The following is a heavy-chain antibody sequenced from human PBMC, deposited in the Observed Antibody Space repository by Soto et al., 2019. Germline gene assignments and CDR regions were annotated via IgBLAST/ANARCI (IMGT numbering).Heavy chain of an antibody. CDR3: ARVQSGGYSYGYYMDV. D-gene: IGHD5-18*01. CDR2: TYYRSKWYN. J-gene: IGHJ6*03. Sequence: SQTLSLTCVISGDSVSSNSAAWNWIRQSPSRGLEWLGRTYYRSKWYNDYAVSVKSRITINPDTSKNQFSLKLNSVTPEDTAVYYCARVQSGGYSYGYYMDVWGKGTTVTVSS. V-gene: IGHV6-1*01. CDR1: GDSVSSNSAA.